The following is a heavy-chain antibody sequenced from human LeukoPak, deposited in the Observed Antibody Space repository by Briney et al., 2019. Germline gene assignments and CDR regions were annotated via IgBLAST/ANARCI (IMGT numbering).Heavy chain of an antibody. CDR1: GFTFSSYA. D-gene: IGHD6-13*01. V-gene: IGHV3-23*01. J-gene: IGHJ4*02. CDR2: ISGSGGST. CDR3: ARDMSSRSWHAFDY. Sequence: GGSLRLSCAASGFTFSSYAMSWVRQAPGKGLEWVSAISGSGGSTYYADSVKGRFTISRDNAKNSLFLQMNNLRPEDTAVYFCARDMSSRSWHAFDYWGQGTLVTVSS.